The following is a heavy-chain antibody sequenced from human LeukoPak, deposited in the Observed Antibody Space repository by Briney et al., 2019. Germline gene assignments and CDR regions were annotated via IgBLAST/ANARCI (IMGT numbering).Heavy chain of an antibody. J-gene: IGHJ4*02. D-gene: IGHD3-10*01. CDR2: IYYSGST. CDR1: GGSVSSYY. CDR3: ARRDGVRGVISL. V-gene: IGHV4-59*08. Sequence: SETLSLTCTVSGGSVSSYYWSWIRQPPGKGLEWIGYIYYSGSTNYNPSLQSRVTISVDTSKNQFSLKLSSVTAADTAVYYCARRDGVRGVISLWGQGTLVTVSS.